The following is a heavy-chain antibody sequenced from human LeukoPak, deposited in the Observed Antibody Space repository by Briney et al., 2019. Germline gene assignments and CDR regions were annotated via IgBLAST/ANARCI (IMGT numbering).Heavy chain of an antibody. J-gene: IGHJ5*02. CDR3: ARGSDLGFDP. CDR1: GFTFSTYD. V-gene: IGHV3-13*04. Sequence: GGSLRLSCAASGFTFSTYDMHWVRQPTGEGLQWVSGIGKGGDTYYLGSVKGRFTISRENAKNSLYLQMSSLRAGDTAVYFCARGSDLGFDPWGQGTLVTVSS. CDR2: IGKGGDT. D-gene: IGHD3-3*01.